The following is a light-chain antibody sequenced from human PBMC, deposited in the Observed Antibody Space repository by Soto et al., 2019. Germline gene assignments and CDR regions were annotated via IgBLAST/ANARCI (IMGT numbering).Light chain of an antibody. CDR3: QQYYSYLTWT. V-gene: IGKV1-8*01. J-gene: IGKJ1*01. Sequence: AIRMTQSPSSLSASTGDRVTITCRASQGISSYLAWYQQKPGKAPKLLIYAASTLQSGVPSRFSGSGSGTAFTLTISCLQSEDFATYYCQQYYSYLTWTFGQGTKVEIK. CDR1: QGISSY. CDR2: AAS.